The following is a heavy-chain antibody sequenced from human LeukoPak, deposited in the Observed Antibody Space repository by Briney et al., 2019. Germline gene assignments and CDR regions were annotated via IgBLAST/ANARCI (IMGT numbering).Heavy chain of an antibody. CDR3: ARLNDFWSGYPNYYYGMDV. J-gene: IGHJ6*02. D-gene: IGHD3-3*01. CDR2: INHSGST. V-gene: IGHV4-34*01. Sequence: SETLSLTCAVYGGSFCGYYWSWIRQPPGKGLEWIGEINHSGSTNYNPSLKSRVTISVDTSKNQFSLKLSSVTAADTAVYYCARLNDFWSGYPNYYYGMDVWGQGTTVTVSS. CDR1: GGSFCGYY.